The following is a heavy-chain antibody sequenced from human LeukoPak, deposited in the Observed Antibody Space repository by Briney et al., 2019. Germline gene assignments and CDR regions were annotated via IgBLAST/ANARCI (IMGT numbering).Heavy chain of an antibody. CDR3: AKYCSGGNCYSGLY. J-gene: IGHJ4*02. CDR1: GFIFNNYA. CDR2: ITSGANT. Sequence: PGGSLRLSCAASGFIFNNYAMSWVRQAPGKGLQWVSTITSGANTYYADPVKGRFTISRDNSKNTLYLQMNSLRAEDTAVYYCAKYCSGGNCYSGLYWGQGTLVTVSS. V-gene: IGHV3-23*01. D-gene: IGHD2-15*01.